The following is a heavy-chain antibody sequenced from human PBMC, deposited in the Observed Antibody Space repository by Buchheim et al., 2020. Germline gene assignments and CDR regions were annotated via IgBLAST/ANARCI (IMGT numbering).Heavy chain of an antibody. CDR2: ISDSGGTT. V-gene: IGHV3-23*01. Sequence: EVQLLESGGGLVRPGGSLRLSCAASGFTFNMFAMSWVRQAPGKALEWVSAISDSGGTTNYADSVKGRFTISRDNSKNTLYLQINGLTADDTAVYYCAKRLLVAGPNFDCWGQGTL. D-gene: IGHD5-12*01. CDR3: AKRLLVAGPNFDC. J-gene: IGHJ4*02. CDR1: GFTFNMFA.